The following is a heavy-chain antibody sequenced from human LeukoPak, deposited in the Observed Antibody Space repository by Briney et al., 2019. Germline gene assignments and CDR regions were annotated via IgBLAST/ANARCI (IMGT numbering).Heavy chain of an antibody. Sequence: SVKVSCKASGYTFTSYDINWVRQATGQGLEWMGRIIPIFGTANYAQKFQGRVTITTDESTSTAYMELSSLRSEDTAVYYCAREAVLAVSPVDYWGQGTLVTVSS. J-gene: IGHJ4*02. D-gene: IGHD6-19*01. CDR2: IIPIFGTA. CDR1: GYTFTSYD. CDR3: AREAVLAVSPVDY. V-gene: IGHV1-69*05.